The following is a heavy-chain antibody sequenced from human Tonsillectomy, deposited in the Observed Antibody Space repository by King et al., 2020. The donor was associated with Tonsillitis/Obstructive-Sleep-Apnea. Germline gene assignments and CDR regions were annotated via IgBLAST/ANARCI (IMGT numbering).Heavy chain of an antibody. V-gene: IGHV5-10-1*01. CDR2: IDPSDSYT. J-gene: IGHJ4*02. D-gene: IGHD3-16*01. CDR1: GYSFTSYW. Sequence: EVQLVESGAEVKKPGESLRISCKGSGYSFTSYWISWVRQMPGKGLEWMGRIDPSDSYTNYSPSFQGHVTISADKSIRTAYLQWSSLKASDTAMYYCARHDLHAYYFDYWGQGTLVTVSS. CDR3: ARHDLHAYYFDY.